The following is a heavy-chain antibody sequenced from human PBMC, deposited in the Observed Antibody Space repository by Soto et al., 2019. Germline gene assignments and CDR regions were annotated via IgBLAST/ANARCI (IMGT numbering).Heavy chain of an antibody. CDR2: VSGSGGST. V-gene: IGHV3-23*01. J-gene: IGHJ4*02. CDR1: GFTFSSYA. Sequence: GSLRLSCAASGFTFSSYAMSCVRQAPGKGLEWISAVSGSGGSTYYADSVKGRFTISRDNSKDTLYLQMNNLRAEDTAVYYCAKPPDYNWNDYWGQGTLVTVSS. D-gene: IGHD1-20*01. CDR3: AKPPDYNWNDY.